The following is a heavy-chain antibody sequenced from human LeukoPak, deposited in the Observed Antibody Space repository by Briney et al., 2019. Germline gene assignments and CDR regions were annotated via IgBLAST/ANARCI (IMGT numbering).Heavy chain of an antibody. V-gene: IGHV3-48*03. D-gene: IGHD2-15*01. J-gene: IGHJ4*02. CDR3: ARAPLPYCSGGSCYPYYFDY. CDR2: ISSSGSTI. Sequence: PGGSLRLSCAASGFTFSSYEMNWVRQAPGKGLEWVSYISSSGSTIYYADSVKGRFTISRDNAKNSLYLQMNSLRAEDTAVYYCARAPLPYCSGGSCYPYYFDYWGQGTLVSVSS. CDR1: GFTFSSYE.